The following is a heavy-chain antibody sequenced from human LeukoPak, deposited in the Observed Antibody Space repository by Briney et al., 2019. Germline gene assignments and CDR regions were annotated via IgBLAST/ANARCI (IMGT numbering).Heavy chain of an antibody. V-gene: IGHV3-74*03. Sequence: AGGSLRLSCAASGFTFSSHSMHWVRQAPGKGLVWVSHINNDGSRTTYADSVKGRFTISRDNAKNTLYLQMNSLIAEDTAVYYCASLSDYWGQGTLVTVSS. J-gene: IGHJ4*02. CDR3: ASLSDY. CDR1: GFTFSSHS. CDR2: INNDGSRT.